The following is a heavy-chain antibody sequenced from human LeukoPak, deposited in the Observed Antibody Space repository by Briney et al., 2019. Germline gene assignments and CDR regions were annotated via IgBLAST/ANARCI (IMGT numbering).Heavy chain of an antibody. CDR3: ARGADSSGEDYFDY. V-gene: IGHV4-4*07. CDR1: GGSISSYY. Sequence: SETLSLTGTVSGGSISSYYWSWIRQPAGKGLEWIGRIYTSGSTNYNPSLKSRVTMSVDTSKSQFSLKLSSVTAADTAVYYCARGADSSGEDYFDYWGQGTLVTVSS. D-gene: IGHD3-22*01. CDR2: IYTSGST. J-gene: IGHJ4*02.